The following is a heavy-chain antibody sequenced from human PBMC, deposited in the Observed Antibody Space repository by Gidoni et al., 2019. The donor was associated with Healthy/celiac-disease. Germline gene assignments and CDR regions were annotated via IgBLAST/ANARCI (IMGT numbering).Heavy chain of an antibody. Sequence: KVSCTASGGTFSSYAISWVRQAPGQGLEWMGGIIPIFGTANYAQKFQGRVTITADKSTSTAYMELSSLRSEDTAVYYCARDQISSSRGYYYYGMDVWGQGTTVTVSS. J-gene: IGHJ6*02. D-gene: IGHD6-6*01. CDR1: GGTFSSYA. V-gene: IGHV1-69*06. CDR2: IIPIFGTA. CDR3: ARDQISSSRGYYYYGMDV.